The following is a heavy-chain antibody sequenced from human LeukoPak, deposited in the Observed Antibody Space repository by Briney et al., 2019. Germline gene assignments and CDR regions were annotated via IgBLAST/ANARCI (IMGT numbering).Heavy chain of an antibody. CDR1: GLTFSSYG. D-gene: IGHD3-3*01. V-gene: IGHV3-30*18. Sequence: GGSLRLSCAASGLTFSSYGMHWVRQAPGKGLEWVAVISYDGSNKYYADSVKGRFTISRDNSKNTLYLQMNSLRAGDTAVYYCAKDASSIPTPPYYDFWSGYSNYYYGMDVWGQGTTVTVSS. CDR3: AKDASSIPTPPYYDFWSGYSNYYYGMDV. CDR2: ISYDGSNK. J-gene: IGHJ6*02.